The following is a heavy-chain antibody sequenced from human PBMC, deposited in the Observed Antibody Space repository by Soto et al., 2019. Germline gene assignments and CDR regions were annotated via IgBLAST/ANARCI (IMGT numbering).Heavy chain of an antibody. CDR2: IIPIFGTA. V-gene: IGHV1-69*13. D-gene: IGHD2-2*01. CDR1: GVTFSSYA. CDR3: ARAAGDCSSTSCLRYYYGMDV. J-gene: IGHJ6*02. Sequence: GASVKVSGKASGVTFSSYAISWVRQAPGQGLEWMGGIIPIFGTANYAQKFQGRVTITADESTSTAYMGLSSLRSEDTAVYYCARAAGDCSSTSCLRYYYGMDVWGQGTTVTVSS.